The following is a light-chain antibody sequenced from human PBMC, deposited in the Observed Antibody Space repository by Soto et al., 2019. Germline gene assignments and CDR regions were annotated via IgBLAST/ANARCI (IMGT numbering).Light chain of an antibody. Sequence: EIVMTQSPPTLSLSPGERATLSCRASQSVSSNLAWYQQKPGQAPRLLIYGASTRAAGIPARFSGSGSGTEFTLTISSLQFEDFAVYYCQQYNNWPFTFGPGTKVDIK. J-gene: IGKJ3*01. V-gene: IGKV3-15*01. CDR1: QSVSSN. CDR2: GAS. CDR3: QQYNNWPFT.